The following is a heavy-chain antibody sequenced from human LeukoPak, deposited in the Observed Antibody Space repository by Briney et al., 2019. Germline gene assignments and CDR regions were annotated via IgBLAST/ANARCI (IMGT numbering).Heavy chain of an antibody. CDR2: MRRDGNEI. Sequence: PGGSLRLSCSASGFTFSTYWMSWVRQAPGKGLEWVANMRRDGNEIYYLDSVRGRFTISRDIAKNTLYLQMNSLRAEDTGVYYCAEDHYWSIDYWGRGTLVTVSS. J-gene: IGHJ4*02. CDR1: GFTFSTYW. CDR3: AEDHYWSIDY. V-gene: IGHV3-7*01. D-gene: IGHD3-3*01.